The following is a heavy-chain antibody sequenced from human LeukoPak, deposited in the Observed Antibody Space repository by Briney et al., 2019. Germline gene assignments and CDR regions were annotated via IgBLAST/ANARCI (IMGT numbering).Heavy chain of an antibody. CDR1: GFSFSNYG. Sequence: PGGSLRLSCAASGFSFSNYGMNWVRQAPGKGLEWVSSISSSSGYIYYADSVKGRFSISRDNAKNSVYLQMYSLRPEDTAVYYCAILMLRGVRNDYWGQGTLVTVSS. CDR2: ISSSSGYI. D-gene: IGHD3-10*01. J-gene: IGHJ4*02. V-gene: IGHV3-21*06. CDR3: AILMLRGVRNDY.